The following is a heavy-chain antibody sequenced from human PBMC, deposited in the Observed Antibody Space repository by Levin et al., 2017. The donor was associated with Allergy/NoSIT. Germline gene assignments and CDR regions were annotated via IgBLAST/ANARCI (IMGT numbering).Heavy chain of an antibody. CDR1: GFTFSSYA. Sequence: GESLKISCAASGFTFSSYAMHWVRQAPGKGLEWVAVISYDGSNKYYADSVKGRFTISRDNSKNTLYLQMNSLRAVDTAVYYCAGDGIFASRSAPPFDYWGQGTLVTVSS. CDR2: ISYDGSNK. J-gene: IGHJ4*02. CDR3: AGDGIFASRSAPPFDY. V-gene: IGHV3-30-3*01. D-gene: IGHD6-6*01.